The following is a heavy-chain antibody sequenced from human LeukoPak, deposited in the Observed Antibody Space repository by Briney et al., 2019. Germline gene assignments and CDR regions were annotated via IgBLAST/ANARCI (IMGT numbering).Heavy chain of an antibody. CDR1: GFTFSNAW. Sequence: GGSLRLSCAASGFTFSNAWMSWVRQAPGKGLEWVGRIKSKTDGCTTDYDAPVKGRFTISRDDEKNTLYLQMNSLKTEDTAVYYCTTDSVTMIVVVDYWGQGTLVTVSS. V-gene: IGHV3-15*01. CDR2: IKSKTDGCTT. CDR3: TTDSVTMIVVVDY. D-gene: IGHD3-22*01. J-gene: IGHJ4*02.